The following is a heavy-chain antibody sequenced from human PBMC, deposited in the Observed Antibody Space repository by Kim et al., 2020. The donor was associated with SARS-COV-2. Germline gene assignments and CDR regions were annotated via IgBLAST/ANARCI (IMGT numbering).Heavy chain of an antibody. CDR2: ICCGGSST. Sequence: GGSLRLSCAASGFTFSTYAMSWVRQAPGKGLEWVAAICCGGSSTDYADSVKGRFTISRDNSKNTLYLQMNSLRAEDTAVYYCAKREYYYCSGYYYWGQGTLVTVSS. V-gene: IGHV3-23*05. CDR1: GFTFSTYA. CDR3: AKREYYYCSGYYY. D-gene: IGHD3-22*01. J-gene: IGHJ4*02.